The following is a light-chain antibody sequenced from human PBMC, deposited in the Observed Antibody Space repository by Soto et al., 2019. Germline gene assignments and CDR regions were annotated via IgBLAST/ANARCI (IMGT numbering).Light chain of an antibody. CDR2: DVS. V-gene: IGLV2-14*01. CDR3: NSYTSSSTYV. CDR1: SSDVGGYNY. J-gene: IGLJ1*01. Sequence: QSVLTQPASVSGSPGQSIAISCTGTSSDVGGYNYVSWYQQHPGKAPKLMLYDVSNRPSGVSSRFSGSKSGNTASLTISGLQAEDDADYYCNSYTSSSTYVFGTGTKVTVL.